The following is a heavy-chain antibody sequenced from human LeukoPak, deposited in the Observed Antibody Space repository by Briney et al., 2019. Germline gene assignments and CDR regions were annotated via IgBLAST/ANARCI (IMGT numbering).Heavy chain of an antibody. V-gene: IGHV3-74*01. Sequence: GGSLRLSCAASGFIFSFYCMHWVRHAPGKGPMWVSRICPDGTGISYADSVKARFTTSRDNAKNTVYLQMNSLREEDAAVYYCVRDFRSADYWGQGTLVTVSS. CDR3: VRDFRSADY. CDR2: ICPDGTGI. CDR1: GFIFSFYC. J-gene: IGHJ4*02.